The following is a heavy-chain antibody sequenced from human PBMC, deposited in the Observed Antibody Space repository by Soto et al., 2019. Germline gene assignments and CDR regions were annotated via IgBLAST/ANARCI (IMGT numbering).Heavy chain of an antibody. CDR2: IYHSGTT. V-gene: IGHV4-4*02. CDR1: GGSISSTNW. D-gene: IGHD6-13*01. J-gene: IGHJ4*02. CDR3: AFPATADFDY. Sequence: QVQLQESGPGLVKPSGTLSLTCAVSGGSISSTNWWTWVRQSPGRGLEWIGEIYHSGTTNYSPSLKSRVNIAVDMSTNHLSLTLISVTAADPAVYYCAFPATADFDYWGKGLLVTVSS.